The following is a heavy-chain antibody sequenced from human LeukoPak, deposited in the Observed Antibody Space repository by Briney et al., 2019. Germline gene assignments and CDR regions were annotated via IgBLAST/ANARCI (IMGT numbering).Heavy chain of an antibody. CDR1: GGSISSYY. Sequence: PSETLSLTCTVSGGSISSYYWSWIRQPPGKGLEWIGYIYYSGSTNYNPSLKSRVTISVDTSKNQFSLKLSSVTAADTAVYYCARLPLVVDANDYWGQGTLVTVSS. CDR3: ARLPLVVDANDY. V-gene: IGHV4-59*08. D-gene: IGHD2-8*02. CDR2: IYYSGST. J-gene: IGHJ4*02.